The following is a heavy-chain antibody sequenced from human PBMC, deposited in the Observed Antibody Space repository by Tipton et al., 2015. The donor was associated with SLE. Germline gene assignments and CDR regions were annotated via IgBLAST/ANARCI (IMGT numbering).Heavy chain of an antibody. J-gene: IGHJ4*02. D-gene: IGHD3-16*01. CDR1: GFTFNSYS. CDR2: ITYGFYGDPI. V-gene: IGHV3-11*04. CDR3: ARDPKNWGYFDY. Sequence: SLRLSCAASGFTFNSYSMHWVRQAPGKGPEWLSQITYGFYGDPIMSYADSVRGRFTTSRDNAKDSVYLQLNSLRVEDTAVYYCARDPKNWGYFDYWGQETLVTVSP.